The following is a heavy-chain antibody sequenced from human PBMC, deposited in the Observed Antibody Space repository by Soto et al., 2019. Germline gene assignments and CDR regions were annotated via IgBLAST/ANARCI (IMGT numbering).Heavy chain of an antibody. J-gene: IGHJ4*02. CDR2: INHSGST. V-gene: IGHV4-34*01. CDR1: VGSFSGYY. D-gene: IGHD5-18*01. CDR3: ASREVDTPMVNYY. Sequence: SETLSLTCAVYVGSFSGYYWSLIRQPPGKGLEWIGEINHSGSTNYNPSLKSRVTLSVDTSNNKFSLKLRSVTAADTAVYYCASREVDTPMVNYYWGQGTLVTLSS.